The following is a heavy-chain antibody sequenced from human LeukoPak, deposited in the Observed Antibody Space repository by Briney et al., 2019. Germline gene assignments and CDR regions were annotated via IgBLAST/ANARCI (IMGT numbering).Heavy chain of an antibody. Sequence: GASVKVSCKASGYTFTSYDINWVRQATGQGLEWMGWMNPNSGNTGYAQKFQGRVTMTRNTSISTAYMELSSLRSEDTAVYYCARGRDYVWGSYRSIWGQRTLVTVPS. V-gene: IGHV1-8*01. CDR1: GYTFTSYD. CDR3: ARGRDYVWGSYRSI. D-gene: IGHD3-16*02. J-gene: IGHJ4*02. CDR2: MNPNSGNT.